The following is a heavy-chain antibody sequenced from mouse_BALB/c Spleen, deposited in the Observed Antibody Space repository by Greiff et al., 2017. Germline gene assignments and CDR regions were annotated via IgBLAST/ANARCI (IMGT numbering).Heavy chain of an antibody. CDR1: GFSLTSYG. CDR3: AKNGELLRLLGY. D-gene: IGHD1-2*01. CDR2: IWRGGST. Sequence: QVQLKQSGPSLVQPSQSLSITCTVSGFSLTSYGVPWVRQSPGKGLEWLGVIWRGGSTDYNAAFMSRLSITKNNSKSQVFFKMNSLQADDTAIYYCAKNGELLRLLGYWGQGTSVTVSS. V-gene: IGHV2-5-1*01. J-gene: IGHJ4*01.